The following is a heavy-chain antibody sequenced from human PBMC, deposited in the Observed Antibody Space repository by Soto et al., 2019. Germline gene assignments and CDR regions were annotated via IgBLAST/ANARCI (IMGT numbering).Heavy chain of an antibody. V-gene: IGHV3-74*01. CDR2: IDKVGTDS. D-gene: IGHD3-10*01. Sequence: EVQLVESGGGLVQPGGSLRLSCAASEFTFSGRSVHWVRQAPGKGLVWVSGIDKVGTDSSYADSVKGRFTSSRDNAKNTVYLQINSLRVEDAAVYYCARGWFGPDVWGKGTMVTVSS. CDR1: EFTFSGRS. CDR3: ARGWFGPDV. J-gene: IGHJ6*03.